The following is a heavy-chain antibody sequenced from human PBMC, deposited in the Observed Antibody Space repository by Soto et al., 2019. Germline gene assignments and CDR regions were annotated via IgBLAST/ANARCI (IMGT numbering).Heavy chain of an antibody. Sequence: PGGSLRLSCAASGFTFITSWMHWVLQAPGKGLLWVSRINSDGTATTYADSVKGRFTISRDNARNTLYLQMNSLRGEDTAVYYCARESPDGFYYFDYWGQGTLVTVSS. D-gene: IGHD5-12*01. V-gene: IGHV3-74*01. CDR2: INSDGTAT. CDR3: ARESPDGFYYFDY. J-gene: IGHJ4*02. CDR1: GFTFITSW.